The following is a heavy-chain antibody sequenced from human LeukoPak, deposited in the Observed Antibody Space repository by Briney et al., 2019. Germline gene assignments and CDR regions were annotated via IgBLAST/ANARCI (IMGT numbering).Heavy chain of an antibody. Sequence: GRSLRLSCAASGFTFSSYGMHWVRQAPGKGLEWVAVISYDGSNKYYADSVKGRFTISRDNSKNTLYLRMNSLRAEDTAVYYCAKEGHGSSLDYWGQGTLVTVSS. D-gene: IGHD6-13*01. CDR2: ISYDGSNK. V-gene: IGHV3-30*18. CDR3: AKEGHGSSLDY. CDR1: GFTFSSYG. J-gene: IGHJ4*02.